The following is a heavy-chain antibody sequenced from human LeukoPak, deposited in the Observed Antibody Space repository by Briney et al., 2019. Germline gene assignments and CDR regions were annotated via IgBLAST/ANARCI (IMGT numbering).Heavy chain of an antibody. CDR1: GFTFSSYS. D-gene: IGHD2-2*01. CDR3: ARDQVVPAGFDY. Sequence: GGSLRLSYAASGFTFSSYSMNWVRQAPGKGLEWVSSISSSSSYIYYADSVKGRFTISRDNAKNSLYLQMNSLRAEDTAVYYCARDQVVPAGFDYWGQGTLVTVSS. V-gene: IGHV3-21*01. CDR2: ISSSSSYI. J-gene: IGHJ4*02.